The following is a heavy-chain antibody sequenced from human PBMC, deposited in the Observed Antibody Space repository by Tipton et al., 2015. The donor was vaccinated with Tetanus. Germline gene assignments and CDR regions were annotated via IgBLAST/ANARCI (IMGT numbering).Heavy chain of an antibody. D-gene: IGHD6-13*01. J-gene: IGHJ4*02. CDR2: VYYTGST. Sequence: TLSLTCTVSGGSISTYYWSWIRQPPGKGLEWIGYVYYTGSTDYNPSLKSRVTISVDKSKNQFSLRLGSVTAADTAMYYCAREPAATGTSLFDYWGQEALVTVSS. CDR1: GGSISTYY. CDR3: AREPAATGTSLFDY. V-gene: IGHV4-59*12.